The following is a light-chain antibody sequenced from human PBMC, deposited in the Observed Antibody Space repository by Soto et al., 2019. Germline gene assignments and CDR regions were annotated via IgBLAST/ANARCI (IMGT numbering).Light chain of an antibody. CDR2: ENN. CDR3: RTWDSSLTTYA. J-gene: IGLJ1*01. CDR1: SSDIGRNY. V-gene: IGLV1-51*02. Sequence: QSVLTQPPSVSAAPGQKVTISCSGSSSDIGRNYVSWYQHLPGTAPKLLIYENNKRPSGIPDRLSGSKSRSSATLGLPGLQTADEDAYYSRTWDSSLTTYAFAPGTKVTV.